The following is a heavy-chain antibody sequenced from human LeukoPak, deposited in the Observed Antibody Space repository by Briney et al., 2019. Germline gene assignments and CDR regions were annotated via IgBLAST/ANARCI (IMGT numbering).Heavy chain of an antibody. CDR3: ARASGMVRGVTYMDV. Sequence: SETLSLTCTVSGGSISSSSYYWGWIRQPPGKGLEWIGSIYYSGSTYYNPSLKSRVTISVDTSKNQFSLKLSSVTAADTAVYYCARASGMVRGVTYMDVWGKGATVTVSS. CDR1: GGSISSSSYY. V-gene: IGHV4-39*01. D-gene: IGHD3-10*01. CDR2: IYYSGST. J-gene: IGHJ6*03.